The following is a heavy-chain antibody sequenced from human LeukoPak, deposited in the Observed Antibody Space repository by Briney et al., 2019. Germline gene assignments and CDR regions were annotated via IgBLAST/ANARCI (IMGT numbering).Heavy chain of an antibody. CDR1: GFTFTSYE. Sequence: PGGSLRLSCAASGFTFTSYEMNWVRQAPGKGLEWVSYISSSGSTIYYADSVKGRFTISRDNAKNSLYLQMNSLRAEDTAVYYCASPGDPGDYWGQGTLVTVSS. J-gene: IGHJ4*02. V-gene: IGHV3-48*03. D-gene: IGHD2-21*01. CDR3: ASPGDPGDY. CDR2: ISSSGSTI.